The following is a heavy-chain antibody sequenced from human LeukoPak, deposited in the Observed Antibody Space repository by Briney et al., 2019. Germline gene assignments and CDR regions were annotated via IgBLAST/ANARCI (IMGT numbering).Heavy chain of an antibody. Sequence: SETLSLTCAVSGGSISSSNWWSWVRQPPGKGLEWIGEIYHSGSTNYNPSLKGRVTISVDKSKNQFSLKLSSVTAADTAVYYCARDAAYYDILTGYSPLGYWGQGTLVTVSS. J-gene: IGHJ4*02. V-gene: IGHV4-4*02. D-gene: IGHD3-9*01. CDR3: ARDAAYYDILTGYSPLGY. CDR1: GGSISSSNW. CDR2: IYHSGST.